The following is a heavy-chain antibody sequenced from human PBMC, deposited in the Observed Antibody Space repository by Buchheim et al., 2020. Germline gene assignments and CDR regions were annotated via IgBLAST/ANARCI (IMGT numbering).Heavy chain of an antibody. CDR3: AKDLPTCSSTSCPIIRAASGMDV. CDR2: ISGSGGST. CDR1: GFTFSSYA. Sequence: EVQLLESGGGLVQPGGSLRLSCAASGFTFSSYAMSWVRQAPGKGLEWVSAISGSGGSTYYADSVKGRFTISRDNSTNTLYLQMNSLRAEDTAVYYCAKDLPTCSSTSCPIIRAASGMDVWGQGTT. V-gene: IGHV3-23*01. J-gene: IGHJ6*02. D-gene: IGHD2-2*01.